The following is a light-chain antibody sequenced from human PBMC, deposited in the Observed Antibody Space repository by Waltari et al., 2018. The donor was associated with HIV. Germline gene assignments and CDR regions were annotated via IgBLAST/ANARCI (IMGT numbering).Light chain of an antibody. CDR1: RGHSRYA. V-gene: IGLV4-69*01. CDR3: QTLGTGCLV. J-gene: IGLJ2*01. Sequence: QLVLTQSPSASASLGASVKLTCTLSRGHSRYAIAWHQHQPERGRGCLIRLNGDSRKITVDCIPDRFSVSSSGTERYHTITSLQADDEADCYCQTLGTGCLVFGGGTKRTFL. CDR2: LNGDSRK.